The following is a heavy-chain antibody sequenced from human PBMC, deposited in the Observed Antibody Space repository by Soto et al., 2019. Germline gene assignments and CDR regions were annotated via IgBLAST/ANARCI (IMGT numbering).Heavy chain of an antibody. Sequence: SETLSLTWTVSGDSISPSFWTWVRQPPGKGMEWIGYISYIGSTNYNPSLESRVTISLDTSRKQFFLNLTSVTTADTAIYYIFDSWGQGTLVTVSS. V-gene: IGHV4-59*12. CDR1: GDSISPSF. CDR2: ISYIGST. CDR3: FDS. J-gene: IGHJ4*02.